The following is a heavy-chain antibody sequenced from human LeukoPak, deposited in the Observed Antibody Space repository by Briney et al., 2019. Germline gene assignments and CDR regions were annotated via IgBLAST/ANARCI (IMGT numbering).Heavy chain of an antibody. CDR3: ARVRDCSGGSCYSHFDY. D-gene: IGHD2-15*01. V-gene: IGHV4-59*01. CDR2: IYYSGST. J-gene: IGHJ4*02. CDR1: GGSISSYY. Sequence: SETLSLTCTVSGGSISSYYWSWIRQPPGKGLEWIGYIYYSGSTNYNPSLKSRVTISVDTSKNQFSLKLSSVTAADTAVYYCARVRDCSGGSCYSHFDYWGQGTLVTVSS.